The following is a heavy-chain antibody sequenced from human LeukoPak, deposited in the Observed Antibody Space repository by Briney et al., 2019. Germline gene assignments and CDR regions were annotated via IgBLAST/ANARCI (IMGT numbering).Heavy chain of an antibody. CDR1: GTYW. CDR3: VSFYETY. J-gene: IGHJ4*02. CDR2: INSDGSWT. D-gene: IGHD2/OR15-2a*01. V-gene: IGHV3-74*01. Sequence: GGSLRLSCAASGTYWMHWVRQAPGKGLVWVSHINSDGSWTGYADSVKGRFTISKDNAKNTVSLQMNNLRAEDTAVYYCVSFYETYWGRGTLVTVSS.